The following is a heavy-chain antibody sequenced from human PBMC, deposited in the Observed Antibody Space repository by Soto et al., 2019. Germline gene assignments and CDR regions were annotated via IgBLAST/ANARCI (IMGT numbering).Heavy chain of an antibody. V-gene: IGHV3-33*01. J-gene: IGHJ3*02. D-gene: IGHD3-16*01. CDR3: ARDATFGTKGGSFDI. Sequence: QVQLVESGGGVVQPGRSLRLCCAASGFTFRIYSMHWVRQSPGKGLEWVAVMWYDGTNKYYGESVKGRFTISRDNSENTLYLQMNSLRVEDTAVYYCARDATFGTKGGSFDIWGHGTLVTVSS. CDR2: MWYDGTNK. CDR1: GFTFRIYS.